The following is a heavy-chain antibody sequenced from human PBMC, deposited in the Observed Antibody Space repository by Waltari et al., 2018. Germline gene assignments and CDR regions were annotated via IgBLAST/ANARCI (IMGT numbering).Heavy chain of an antibody. J-gene: IGHJ4*02. CDR2: IKQDGSEK. D-gene: IGHD2-15*01. Sequence: EVQLVESGGGLVQPGGSLRLSCAASGFTFSSYWMSWVRQAPGKGLEWVANIKQDGSEKYYVDSVKGRFTITRDNAKNSLYLQMNSLRAEDTAVYYCARVGSLIVVVVAPDPSFDYWGQGTLVTVSS. V-gene: IGHV3-7*01. CDR1: GFTFSSYW. CDR3: ARVGSLIVVVVAPDPSFDY.